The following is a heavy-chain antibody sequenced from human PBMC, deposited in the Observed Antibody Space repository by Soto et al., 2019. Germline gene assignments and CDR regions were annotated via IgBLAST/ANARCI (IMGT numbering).Heavy chain of an antibody. V-gene: IGHV4-59*01. J-gene: IGHJ5*02. Sequence: QVQLQASGPGLVKPSETLSLTCTVSGGSISSYYWSWIRQPPGKGLEWIGYIYYSGSTNYNPSLKRRVTISVDTSKNQYSLKLSSVTSADTAVYYCARDPGRWYSSGDEELGWFDPWGQGTLVTVSS. CDR2: IYYSGST. CDR3: ARDPGRWYSSGDEELGWFDP. D-gene: IGHD6-19*01. CDR1: GGSISSYY.